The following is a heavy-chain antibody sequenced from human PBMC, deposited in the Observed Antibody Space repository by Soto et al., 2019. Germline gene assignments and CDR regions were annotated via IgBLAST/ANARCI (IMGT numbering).Heavy chain of an antibody. CDR2: IMEDGSKK. Sequence: GSLRLSCAASGFTFSSYGMHWVRQAPGKGLEYVANIMEDGSKKYYVDSVKGRFTISRDNAKNSLYLQMNSLRAEDTAVYYCARCGSGTYYYYYGVDVWGQGTTVTVSS. CDR1: GFTFSSYG. D-gene: IGHD3-10*01. CDR3: ARCGSGTYYYYYGVDV. J-gene: IGHJ6*02. V-gene: IGHV3-7*03.